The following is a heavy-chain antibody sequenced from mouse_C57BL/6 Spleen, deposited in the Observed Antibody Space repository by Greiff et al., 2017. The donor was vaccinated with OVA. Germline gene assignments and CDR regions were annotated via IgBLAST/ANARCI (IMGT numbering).Heavy chain of an antibody. J-gene: IGHJ2*01. CDR2: INPNNGGT. CDR3: ARRPWDEPYFDY. V-gene: IGHV1-22*01. Sequence: EVQLQQSGPELVKPGASVKMSCKASGYTFTDYNMHWVKQSHGKSLEWIGYINPNNGGTSYNQKFKGKATLTVNKSSSTAYMELRSLTSEDSAVYYCARRPWDEPYFDYWGQGTTLTVSS. D-gene: IGHD4-1*01. CDR1: GYTFTDYN.